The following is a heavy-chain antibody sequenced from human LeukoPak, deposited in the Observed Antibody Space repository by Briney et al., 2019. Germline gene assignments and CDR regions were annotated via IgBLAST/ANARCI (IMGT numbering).Heavy chain of an antibody. CDR2: ISSSGDRT. CDR1: GFTFSNYA. J-gene: IGHJ4*02. V-gene: IGHV3-23*01. Sequence: GGSLRLSCAASGFTFSNYAMSWVRQAPGRGPEWVSAISSSGDRTYYADSVKGRFTISRDNSKNTLYLQMNSLRAEDTAVYYCAKDRGAPYDYWGQGTLVTVSS. D-gene: IGHD3-10*01. CDR3: AKDRGAPYDY.